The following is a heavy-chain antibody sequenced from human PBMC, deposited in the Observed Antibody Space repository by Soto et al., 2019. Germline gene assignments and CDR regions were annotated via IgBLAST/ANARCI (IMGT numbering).Heavy chain of an antibody. CDR3: AKDRGGDCPDNSCYFGADY. D-gene: IGHD2-2*01. CDR2: ISDTGSSH. Sequence: PGGSLRLSCVGSGFTFSSCVMHWVRQAPGKGLECVAVISDTGSSHYYAASVEGRFTISRENSKNTLSLHMDRLRVEDTAVYYCAKDRGGDCPDNSCYFGADYWGQGTPVTVSS. J-gene: IGHJ4*02. V-gene: IGHV3-30*18. CDR1: GFTFSSCV.